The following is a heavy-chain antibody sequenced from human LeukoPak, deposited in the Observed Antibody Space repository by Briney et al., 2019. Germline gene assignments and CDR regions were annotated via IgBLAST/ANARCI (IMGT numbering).Heavy chain of an antibody. CDR2: ISWNSGSI. J-gene: IGHJ4*02. Sequence: GGSLRLSCAASGFTFDDYAMHWVRQAPGKGLEWVSGISWNSGSIGYADSVKGRFTISRDNAKNSLYLQMNSLRAEDTAVYYCARDGGGWYFDYWGQGTLVTVSS. CDR3: ARDGGGWYFDY. V-gene: IGHV3-9*01. CDR1: GFTFDDYA. D-gene: IGHD6-19*01.